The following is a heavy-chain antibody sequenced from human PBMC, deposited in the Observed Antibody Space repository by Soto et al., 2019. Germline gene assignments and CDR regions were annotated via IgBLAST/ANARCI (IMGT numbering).Heavy chain of an antibody. V-gene: IGHV3-64*01. J-gene: IGHJ4*02. CDR1: GFTFSSYD. CDR3: VRRVSGNYDY. Sequence: ESGGGMVQPGGSLRLSCVASGFTFSSYDMHWVRQAPGKGLEYVSSISSNGGTTYYGNSVKGRFTISRDDSKNRLYVQMGSLRAEDMAVYYCVRRVSGNYDYWGQGTLFTVS. CDR2: ISSNGGTT. D-gene: IGHD1-7*01.